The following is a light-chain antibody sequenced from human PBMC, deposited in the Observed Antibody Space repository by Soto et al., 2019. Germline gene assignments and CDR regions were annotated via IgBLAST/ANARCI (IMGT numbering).Light chain of an antibody. CDR1: HDISNY. CDR3: QQYENLPT. J-gene: IGKJ5*01. Sequence: IHISQSPSSLAASVGDRVTITCQASHDISNYLNWYQQKPGRAPKLLIYDASNLEAGVPSRFRGSGSGTDFTFTISRLQPEDIATYYCQQYENLPTFGQGTRLEIK. V-gene: IGKV1-33*01. CDR2: DAS.